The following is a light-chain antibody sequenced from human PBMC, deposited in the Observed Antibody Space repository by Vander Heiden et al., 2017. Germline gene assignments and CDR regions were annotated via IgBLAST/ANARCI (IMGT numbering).Light chain of an antibody. CDR2: RNN. CDR3: AAWDDSLSVLSWV. Sequence: QSVLTQPPSASGTPGQSVTISCSGSSSNIGSNYVYWYQQLPGTAPKLLIHRNNQRPSGVPDRFSGSKSGTSASLAISGLRSEDEADYYCAAWDDSLSVLSWVFGGGTKLTVL. J-gene: IGLJ3*02. CDR1: SSNIGSNY. V-gene: IGLV1-47*01.